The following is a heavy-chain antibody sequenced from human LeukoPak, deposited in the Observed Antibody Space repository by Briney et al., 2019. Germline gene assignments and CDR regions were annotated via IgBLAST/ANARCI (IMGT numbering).Heavy chain of an antibody. V-gene: IGHV4-39*01. CDR2: IYYSGST. CDR3: ARGRIQLDY. J-gene: IGHJ4*02. CDR1: GGSISSSSYY. D-gene: IGHD5-18*01. Sequence: PSETLSLTCTVSGGSISSSSYYWGWNRQPPGKGLEWIGSIYYSGSTYYNPSLKSRVTISVDTSKNQFSLKLSSVTAADTAVYYCARGRIQLDYWGQGTLVTVSS.